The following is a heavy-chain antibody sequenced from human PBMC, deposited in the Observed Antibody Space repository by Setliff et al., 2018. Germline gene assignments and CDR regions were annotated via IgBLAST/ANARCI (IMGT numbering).Heavy chain of an antibody. V-gene: IGHV4-38-2*02. CDR3: AREIYGSGLNWFDP. Sequence: NPSETLSLTCTVSGYSISSGYYWGWIRQPPGKGLEWIGSIYHSGSTYYNPSLKSRVTISVDTSKNQFSLKLSSVTAADTAVYYCAREIYGSGLNWFDPWGQGTLVTVSS. D-gene: IGHD3-10*01. CDR2: IYHSGST. J-gene: IGHJ5*02. CDR1: GYSISSGYY.